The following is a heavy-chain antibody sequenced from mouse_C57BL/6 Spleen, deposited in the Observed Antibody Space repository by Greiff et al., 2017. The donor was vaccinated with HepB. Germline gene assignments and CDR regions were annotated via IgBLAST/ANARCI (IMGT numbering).Heavy chain of an antibody. J-gene: IGHJ1*03. Sequence: VQLKESGGGLVQPKGSLKLSCAASGFSFNTYAMNWVRQAPGKGLEWVARIRSKSNNYATYYADSVKDRFTISRDDSESMLYLQMNNLKTEDTAMYYCWRHEEYYGRSYGYFDVWGTGTTVTVSS. D-gene: IGHD1-1*01. CDR2: IRSKSNNYAT. CDR3: WRHEEYYGRSYGYFDV. V-gene: IGHV10-1*01. CDR1: GFSFNTYA.